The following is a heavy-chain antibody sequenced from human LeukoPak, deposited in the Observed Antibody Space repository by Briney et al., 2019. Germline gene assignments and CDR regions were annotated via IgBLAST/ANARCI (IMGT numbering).Heavy chain of an antibody. V-gene: IGHV3-66*04. CDR2: LRNDGST. Sequence: GGSLRLSCAASGFVVSGNYMSWVRQAPGKGLEWDSVLRNDGSTNYADSVKGRFTISRDNSKNTLYLQLNNLRAEDTAVYYCARLAALVRGVIDYWGQGTLVTVSS. J-gene: IGHJ4*02. CDR3: ARLAALVRGVIDY. CDR1: GFVVSGNY. D-gene: IGHD3-10*01.